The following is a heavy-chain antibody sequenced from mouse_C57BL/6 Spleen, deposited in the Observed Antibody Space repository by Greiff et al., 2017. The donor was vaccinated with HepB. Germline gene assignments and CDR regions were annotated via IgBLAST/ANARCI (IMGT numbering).Heavy chain of an antibody. D-gene: IGHD1-1*01. V-gene: IGHV1-59*01. CDR3: ARGRFYYGSSYNWYFDV. CDR2: IDPSDSYT. J-gene: IGHJ1*03. CDR1: GYTFTSYW. Sequence: QVQLQQPGAELVRPGTSVKLSCKASGYTFTSYWMHWVKQRPGQGLEWIGVIDPSDSYTNYNQKFKGKATLTVDTSSSTAYMQLSSLTSEDSAVYYCARGRFYYGSSYNWYFDVWGTGTTVTVSS.